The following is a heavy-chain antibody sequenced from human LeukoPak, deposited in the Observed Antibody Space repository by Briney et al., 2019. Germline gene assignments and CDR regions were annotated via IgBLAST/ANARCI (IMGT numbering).Heavy chain of an antibody. J-gene: IGHJ4*02. CDR2: IYYSGST. CDR1: GGSISSYY. V-gene: IGHV4-59*08. Sequence: SETLSLTCTVSGGSISSYYWSWIRQPPGKGLEWIGYIYYSGSTSYNPSLKSRATISVDTPKNQFSLKLTSVTAADTAVYYCARHGRWDSGTYSFDYWGQGTLVTVSS. CDR3: ARHGRWDSGTYSFDY. D-gene: IGHD1-26*01.